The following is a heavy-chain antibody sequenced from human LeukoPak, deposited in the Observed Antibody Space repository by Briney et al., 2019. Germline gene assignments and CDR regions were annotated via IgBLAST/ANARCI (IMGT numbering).Heavy chain of an antibody. Sequence: GGSLRLSCAASGFTFSSYWMHWVRQAPGKGLVWVSRINSDGSSTSYADSVKGRFTISRGNAKNTLYLQMSSLRAEDTAVYYCARGRIYYDSTDWDSFDYWGQGTLVTVSS. CDR1: GFTFSSYW. J-gene: IGHJ4*02. CDR3: ARGRIYYDSTDWDSFDY. CDR2: INSDGSST. D-gene: IGHD3-22*01. V-gene: IGHV3-74*01.